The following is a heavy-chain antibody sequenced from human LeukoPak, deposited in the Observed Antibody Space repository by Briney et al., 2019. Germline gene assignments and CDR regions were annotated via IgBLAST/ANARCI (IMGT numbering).Heavy chain of an antibody. J-gene: IGHJ4*02. CDR1: GLTLSNYG. CDR2: ISDTGGRT. V-gene: IGHV3-23*01. CDR3: EKRGVVIRVILVGFHKEAYYFDS. Sequence: GGSLRLSCAVSGLTLSNYGMTWVRQAPGNGREWVAGISDTGGRTNYADSVKGRFTISRDNHKNARYLQMNRLRAEDTAVYFCEKRGVVIRVILVGFHKEAYYFDSWGQGALVAVSS. D-gene: IGHD3-22*01.